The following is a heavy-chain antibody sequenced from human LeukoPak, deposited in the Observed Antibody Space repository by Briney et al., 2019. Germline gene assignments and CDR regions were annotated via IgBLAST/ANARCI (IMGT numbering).Heavy chain of an antibody. J-gene: IGHJ5*02. CDR3: ATCIAAAGTRWFDP. CDR1: GGTFGSYA. Sequence: VASVKVSCKASGGTFGSYAISWVRQAPGQGLEWMGRIIPIFGIANYAQKFQGRVTITADKSTSTAYMELSSLRSEDTAVYYCATCIAAAGTRWFDPWGQGTLATVSS. V-gene: IGHV1-69*04. CDR2: IIPIFGIA. D-gene: IGHD6-13*01.